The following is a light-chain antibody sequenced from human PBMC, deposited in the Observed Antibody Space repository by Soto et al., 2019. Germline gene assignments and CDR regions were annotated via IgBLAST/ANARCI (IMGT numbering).Light chain of an antibody. Sequence: QSVLTQPASVSGSPGQSIAISCTGTSSDVGGYQYASGYQQHHGKAPKPLIYEVTKRLSGVSDRFSGSKSGNTASLTISGLQAEDEADYYCSSLTSSNTRVFGGGTKLTVL. J-gene: IGLJ2*01. CDR2: EVT. CDR1: SSDVGGYQY. CDR3: SSLTSSNTRV. V-gene: IGLV2-14*01.